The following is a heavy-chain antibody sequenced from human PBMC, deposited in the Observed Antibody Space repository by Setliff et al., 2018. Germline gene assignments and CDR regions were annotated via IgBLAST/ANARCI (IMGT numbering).Heavy chain of an antibody. J-gene: IGHJ4*02. Sequence: GASLKISCAASGFSLSSYWMSWVRQAPGKGLEWVANIKQDGSEKYYVDSVKGRFTISRDNARNSLYLQMNSLRAEDTAVYFCGRWLQWVDYWGQGALVTVSS. CDR1: GFSLSSYW. CDR2: IKQDGSEK. CDR3: GRWLQWVDY. V-gene: IGHV3-7*01. D-gene: IGHD5-18*01.